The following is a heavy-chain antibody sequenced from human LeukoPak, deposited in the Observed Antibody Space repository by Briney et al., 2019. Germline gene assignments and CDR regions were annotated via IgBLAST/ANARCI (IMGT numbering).Heavy chain of an antibody. J-gene: IGHJ6*02. V-gene: IGHV3-7*03. CDR2: IKQDGSEK. CDR3: AKCVEARDTAMDPNYYYYGMDV. Sequence: PGGSLRLSCAASGFTFSSYWMSWVRQAPGKGLEWVANIKQDGSEKYYVDSVKGRFTISRDNAKNSLYLQMNSLRAEDTAVYYCAKCVEARDTAMDPNYYYYGMDVWGQGTTVTVSS. D-gene: IGHD5-18*01. CDR1: GFTFSSYW.